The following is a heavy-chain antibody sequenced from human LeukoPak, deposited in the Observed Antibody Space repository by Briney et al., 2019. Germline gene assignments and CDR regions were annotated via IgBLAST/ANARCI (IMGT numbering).Heavy chain of an antibody. Sequence: SETLSLTCTVSGGSITGSSYYWGWIRQPPGKGLEWIVSMYYSGSTYYNPSLKSRLTISVDTSKNQFSLKLTSVTAADTAVYYCARQYYDNTGYYYFDYWGQGTLVTVSS. J-gene: IGHJ4*02. CDR1: GGSITGSSYY. V-gene: IGHV4-39*01. D-gene: IGHD3-22*01. CDR3: ARQYYDNTGYYYFDY. CDR2: MYYSGST.